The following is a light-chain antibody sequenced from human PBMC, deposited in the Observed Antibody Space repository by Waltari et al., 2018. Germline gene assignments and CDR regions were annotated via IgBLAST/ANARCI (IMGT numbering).Light chain of an antibody. CDR3: VLYMGSGISV. V-gene: IGLV8-61*01. CDR2: STN. Sequence: QTVVTQEPSFSVSPGGTVTLTCGLSSGSVSPNYYPRWYQQTPGQAPRTLIYSTNTRSSGVPDRFSGSILGNKAALTITGAQADDESDYYCVLYMGSGISVFGGGTKLTVL. J-gene: IGLJ2*01. CDR1: SGSVSPNYY.